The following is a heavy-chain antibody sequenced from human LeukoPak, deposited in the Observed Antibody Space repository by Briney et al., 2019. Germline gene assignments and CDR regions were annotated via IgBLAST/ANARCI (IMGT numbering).Heavy chain of an antibody. CDR3: ARDPQRFGEFNASDI. D-gene: IGHD3-10*01. V-gene: IGHV3-30-3*01. Sequence: GRSLRLSCAASGFTFSSYAMHWVRQAPGKGLEWVAVISYDGSNKYYADSVKGRFTISRDNSKNTLYLQMNGLRAEDTAVYYCARDPQRFGEFNASDIWGQGTMVTVSS. J-gene: IGHJ3*02. CDR2: ISYDGSNK. CDR1: GFTFSSYA.